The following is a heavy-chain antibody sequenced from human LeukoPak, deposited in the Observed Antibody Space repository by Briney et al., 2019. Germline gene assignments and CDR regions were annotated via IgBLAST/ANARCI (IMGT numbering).Heavy chain of an antibody. J-gene: IGHJ4*02. D-gene: IGHD1-26*01. CDR3: AKDLRVVGATNFDY. CDR2: ISGSGGST. Sequence: GGSLRLSCAASGFTFSTYSMSWVRQAPGKGLEWVSAISGSGGSTYYADSVKGRFTISRDNSKNTLYLQMNSLRAEDTAVYYCAKDLRVVGATNFDYWGQGTLVTVSS. CDR1: GFTFSTYS. V-gene: IGHV3-23*01.